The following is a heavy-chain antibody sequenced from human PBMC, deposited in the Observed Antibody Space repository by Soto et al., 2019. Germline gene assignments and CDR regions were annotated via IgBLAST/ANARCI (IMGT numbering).Heavy chain of an antibody. CDR1: GGSVSSSSYY. CDR2: IYYSGST. CDR3: ARLPSGSYFDY. Sequence: SETLSLTCTVSGGSVSSSSYYWGWIRHPPGKGLEWIGSIYYSGSTYYNPSLKSRVTISVDTSKNQFSLNLSSVTAADTAVYYCARLPSGSYFDYWGQGTLVTVSS. D-gene: IGHD3-10*01. V-gene: IGHV4-39*01. J-gene: IGHJ4*02.